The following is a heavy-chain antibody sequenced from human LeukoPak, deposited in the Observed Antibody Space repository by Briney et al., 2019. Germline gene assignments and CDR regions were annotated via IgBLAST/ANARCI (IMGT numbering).Heavy chain of an antibody. D-gene: IGHD3-10*01. Sequence: GGSLRLSCAASGVTVSSNYMSWVRQAPGKGLGWVSVIFSGGSTYYADSVKGRFTISRDNSKNTLYLQMNNLSAEDTAVYYCASGSGSYRTPYYYMDVWGKGTTVTVSS. V-gene: IGHV3-53*01. CDR1: GVTVSSNY. J-gene: IGHJ6*03. CDR3: ASGSGSYRTPYYYMDV. CDR2: IFSGGST.